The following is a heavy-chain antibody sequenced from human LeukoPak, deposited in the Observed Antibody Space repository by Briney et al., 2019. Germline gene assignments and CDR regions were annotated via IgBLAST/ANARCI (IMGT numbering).Heavy chain of an antibody. CDR2: VSGSGGST. CDR3: ASVVLRWPPDAFDI. J-gene: IGHJ3*02. Sequence: HPGGSLRLSCAASGFTFSSYAMGWVRQAPGEGLEWVSGVSGSGGSTYHADSVRGRFTLSRDNSKNTLYLLMNSLRAEDTAVYYCASVVLRWPPDAFDIWGQGTMVTVSS. D-gene: IGHD2-21*01. CDR1: GFTFSSYA. V-gene: IGHV3-23*01.